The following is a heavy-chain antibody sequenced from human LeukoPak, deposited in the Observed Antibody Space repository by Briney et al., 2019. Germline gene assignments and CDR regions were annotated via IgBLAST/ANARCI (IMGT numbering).Heavy chain of an antibody. CDR1: GGSISSSSYY. CDR2: IYYSGST. CDR3: ARDSGHYDILSGYGFWFDP. J-gene: IGHJ5*02. Sequence: TSETLSLTCTVSGGSISSSSYYWGWIRQPPGKGLEWIGSIYYSGSTYYNPSLKSRVTISVDTSKNQFFLKLSSVTAADMAVYYCARDSGHYDILSGYGFWFDPWGQGTLVTVSS. D-gene: IGHD3-9*01. V-gene: IGHV4-39*07.